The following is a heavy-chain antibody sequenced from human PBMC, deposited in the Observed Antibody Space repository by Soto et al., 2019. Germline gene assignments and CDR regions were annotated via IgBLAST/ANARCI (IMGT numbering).Heavy chain of an antibody. V-gene: IGHV3-23*01. CDR1: GFTFSRYG. Sequence: GGSLRLSCTASGFTFSRYGLSWVRQAPGRGLEWVSGMSGTGERIHYADSVKGRFTISRDNSKNTLYLQMNGLRAEDTAIYFCVKALRTVYPIDAFDMWGRGTMVTVSS. D-gene: IGHD1-20*01. CDR3: VKALRTVYPIDAFDM. CDR2: MSGTGERI. J-gene: IGHJ3*02.